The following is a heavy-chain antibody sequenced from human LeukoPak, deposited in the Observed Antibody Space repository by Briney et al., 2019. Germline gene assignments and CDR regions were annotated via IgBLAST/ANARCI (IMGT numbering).Heavy chain of an antibody. D-gene: IGHD1-7*01. Sequence: GGSLRLSCAASGFTFSSYGMHWVRQAPGKGLEWVAVIRYDGSNKYYADSVKGRFTISRDNSKNTLYLQMNSLRAEDTAVYYCAAGTPIDGWQGSIDYWGQGTLVTVSS. CDR1: GFTFSSYG. CDR2: IRYDGSNK. CDR3: AAGTPIDGWQGSIDY. J-gene: IGHJ4*02. V-gene: IGHV3-30*02.